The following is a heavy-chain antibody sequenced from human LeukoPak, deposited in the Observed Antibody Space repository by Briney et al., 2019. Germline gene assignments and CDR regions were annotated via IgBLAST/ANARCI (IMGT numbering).Heavy chain of an antibody. CDR1: GYTFTSYY. CDR2: INPSGGST. Sequence: ASMKVSCKASGYTFTSYYMHWVRQAPGQGLEWMGIINPSGGSTSYAQKFQGRVTMTRDTSTSTVYMELSSLRSEDTAVYYCAREIAVAGTDNWFDPWGQGTLVTVSS. D-gene: IGHD6-19*01. J-gene: IGHJ5*02. CDR3: AREIAVAGTDNWFDP. V-gene: IGHV1-46*01.